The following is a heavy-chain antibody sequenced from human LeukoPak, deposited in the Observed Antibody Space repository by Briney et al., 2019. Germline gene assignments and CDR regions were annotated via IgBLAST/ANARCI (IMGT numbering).Heavy chain of an antibody. V-gene: IGHV4-30-2*01. J-gene: IGHJ5*02. CDR2: IYHSGST. CDR3: ARDSGAWFDP. D-gene: IGHD1-26*01. CDR1: GGSISSGGYS. Sequence: PSETLSLTCAVSGGSISSGGYSWSWIRQPPGKGLEWIGYIYHSGSTYYNPSLKSRVTISVDRSKNQFSLKLSSVTAADTAVYYCARDSGAWFDPWGQGTLVTVSS.